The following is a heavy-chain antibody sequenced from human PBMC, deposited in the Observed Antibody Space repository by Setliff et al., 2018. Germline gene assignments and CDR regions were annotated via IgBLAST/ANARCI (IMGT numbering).Heavy chain of an antibody. CDR2: INAGNGNT. Sequence: ASVKVSCKASGYTFTSYAMHWVRQAPGQRLEWMGWINAGNGNTKYSQKFQGRATITRDTSASTAYMELSSLRSDDTAVYYCATYSSIAAAGSPQYYFDYWGQGTLVTVSS. CDR3: ATYSSIAAAGSPQYYFDY. CDR1: GYTFTSYA. V-gene: IGHV1-3*01. J-gene: IGHJ4*02. D-gene: IGHD6-13*01.